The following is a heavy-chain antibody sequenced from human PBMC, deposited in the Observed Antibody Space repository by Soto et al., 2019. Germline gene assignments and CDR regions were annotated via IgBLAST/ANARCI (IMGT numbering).Heavy chain of an antibody. CDR3: ARVYYYGSGSPAACDY. CDR2: IYPGDSDT. Sequence: PGESLKISCKGSGYSFTSYWIGWVRQMPGKGLEWMGIIYPGDSDTRYSPSFQGQVTISADKSISTAYLQWSSLKASDTAMYYCARVYYYGSGSPAACDYWGQGTLVTVSS. J-gene: IGHJ4*02. D-gene: IGHD3-10*01. V-gene: IGHV5-51*01. CDR1: GYSFTSYW.